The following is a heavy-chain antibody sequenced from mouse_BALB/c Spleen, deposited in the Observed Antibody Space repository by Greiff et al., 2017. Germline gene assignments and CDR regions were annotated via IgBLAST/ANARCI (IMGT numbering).Heavy chain of an antibody. D-gene: IGHD1-1*01. J-gene: IGHJ2*01. CDR2: INPSTGYT. CDR1: GYTFTSYW. Sequence: QVQLKQSGAELAKPGASVKMSCKASGYTFTSYWMHWVKQRPGQGLEWIGYINPSTGYTEYNQKFKDKATLTADKSSSTAYMQLSSLTSEDSAVYYCATATDYFDYWGQGTTLTVSS. V-gene: IGHV1-7*01. CDR3: ATATDYFDY.